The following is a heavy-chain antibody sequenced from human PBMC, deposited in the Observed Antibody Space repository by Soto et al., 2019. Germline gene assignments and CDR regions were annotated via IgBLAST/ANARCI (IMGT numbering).Heavy chain of an antibody. Sequence: QVQLVQSGAEVKKPGSSVKVSCKASGGTFSNYAVSWVRQAPGQGLEWVGEVIPIFGTTPYAQKFQGRVTITADESTNTAYMELSSLRSEDTAVYYCARRLTQGNGVYHDSFDIWGQGTMVTVSS. J-gene: IGHJ3*02. V-gene: IGHV1-69*01. CDR1: GGTFSNYA. D-gene: IGHD4-17*01. CDR2: VIPIFGTT. CDR3: ARRLTQGNGVYHDSFDI.